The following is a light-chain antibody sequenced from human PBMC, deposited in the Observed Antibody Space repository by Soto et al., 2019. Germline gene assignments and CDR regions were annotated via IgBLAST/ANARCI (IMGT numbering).Light chain of an antibody. CDR2: AAS. CDR1: RSISPW. J-gene: IGKJ5*01. V-gene: IGKV1-5*01. CDR3: LQHNSYPLS. Sequence: DIQMTQSPSTLSASVGDRVTIACRASRSISPWLAWYQQKPGKPPKLLIYAASSLQSGVPSRFSGSGSGTEFTLTISSLQPEDFATYYCLQHNSYPLSFGQGTRLEIK.